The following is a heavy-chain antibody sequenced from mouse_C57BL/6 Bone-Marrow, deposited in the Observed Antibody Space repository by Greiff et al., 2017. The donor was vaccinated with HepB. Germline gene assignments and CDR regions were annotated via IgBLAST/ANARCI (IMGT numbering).Heavy chain of an antibody. CDR2: FHPYNDDT. D-gene: IGHD1-1*01. Sequence: LVESGAELVKPGASVKMSCKASGYTFTTYPIEWMKQNHGKSLEWIGNFHPYNDDTKYNEKFKGKATLTVEKSSSTVYLELSRLTSDDSAVYYCARRVLRYPAWFAYWGQGTLVTVSA. CDR3: ARRVLRYPAWFAY. CDR1: GYTFTTYP. J-gene: IGHJ3*01. V-gene: IGHV1-47*01.